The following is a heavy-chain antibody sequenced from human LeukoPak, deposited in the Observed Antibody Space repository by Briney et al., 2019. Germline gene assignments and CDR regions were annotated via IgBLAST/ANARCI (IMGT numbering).Heavy chain of an antibody. CDR3: ASVVATGGY. CDR1: GYTFTGYY. J-gene: IGHJ4*02. D-gene: IGHD5-12*01. V-gene: IGHV1-2*02. Sequence: ASVKVSCKASGYTFTGYYMNWVRQAPGQGLEWMGLINPNSGDTNYAQNFQGRVTMTRDTSISTAYMELSRLRSDDTAVYYCASVVATGGYWGQGTLVTVSS. CDR2: INPNSGDT.